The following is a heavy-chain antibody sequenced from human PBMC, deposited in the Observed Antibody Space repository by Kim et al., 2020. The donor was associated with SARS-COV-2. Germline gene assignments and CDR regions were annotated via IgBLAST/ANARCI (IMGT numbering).Heavy chain of an antibody. CDR1: GFTFSSYE. D-gene: IGHD3-3*01. Sequence: GGSLRLSCAASGFTFSSYEMNWVRQAPGKGLEWVSYISSSGSTIYYADSVKGRFTISRDNAKNSLYLQMNSLRAEDTAVYYCARDRYDFWSGYYTGIPGMDVWGQGTTVTVSS. CDR3: ARDRYDFWSGYYTGIPGMDV. V-gene: IGHV3-48*03. CDR2: ISSSGSTI. J-gene: IGHJ6*02.